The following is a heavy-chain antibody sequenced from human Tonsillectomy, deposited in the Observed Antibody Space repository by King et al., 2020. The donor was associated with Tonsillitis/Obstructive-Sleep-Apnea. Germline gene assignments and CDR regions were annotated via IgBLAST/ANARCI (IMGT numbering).Heavy chain of an antibody. D-gene: IGHD6-19*01. J-gene: IGHJ4*02. CDR1: GFPFDVYA. V-gene: IGHV3-43*02. CDR2: LCGDGFTT. CDR3: ARNHSSTTRGYFVY. Sequence: EVQLVESGGGVVQPGGSLRLSSAASGFPFDVYAMYWVRHAPGKGLEWVSLLCGDGFTTYYADSLKGRFTISRDNSKNSLFLQMNSLRNDDTALYYCARNHSSTTRGYFVYWGQGILVTVSS.